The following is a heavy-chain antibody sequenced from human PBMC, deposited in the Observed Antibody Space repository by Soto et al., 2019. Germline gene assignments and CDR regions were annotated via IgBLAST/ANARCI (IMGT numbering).Heavy chain of an antibody. Sequence: PGGSLRLSCTASGFTFGDYAMSWVRQAPGKGLEWVGFIRSKAYGGTTEYAASVKGRFTISRDDSKSIAYLQMNSLKTEDTAVYYCTGGAVAGPFDYWGQGTLVTVSS. CDR2: IRSKAYGGTT. CDR1: GFTFGDYA. CDR3: TGGAVAGPFDY. J-gene: IGHJ4*02. V-gene: IGHV3-49*04. D-gene: IGHD6-19*01.